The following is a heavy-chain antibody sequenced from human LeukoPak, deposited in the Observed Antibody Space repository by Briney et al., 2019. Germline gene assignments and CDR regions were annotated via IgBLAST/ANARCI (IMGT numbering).Heavy chain of an antibody. Sequence: GGSLRLSCAASGFTFDDYAMHWVRQAPGKGLEWVSGISWNSGSIGYADSVKGRFTISRDNAKDSLYLQMNSLRAEDTALYYCATGTDYALDYWGQGTLVTVSS. D-gene: IGHD4-17*01. V-gene: IGHV3-9*01. CDR2: ISWNSGSI. CDR3: ATGTDYALDY. J-gene: IGHJ4*02. CDR1: GFTFDDYA.